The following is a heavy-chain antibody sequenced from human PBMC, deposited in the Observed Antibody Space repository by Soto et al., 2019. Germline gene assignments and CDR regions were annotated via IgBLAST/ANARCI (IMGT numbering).Heavy chain of an antibody. CDR2: INPSDGNR. D-gene: IGHD2-2*01. CDR1: GYSFSFYG. CDR3: ARDDDIVVSRWFDP. Sequence: ASVKVSCKASGYSFSFYGINWVRQAPGQGLEWMGWINPSDGNRNFAQKFEDRVTMTTATSTNTVFLELRSLKSDDTAIYYCARDDDIVVSRWFDPWGQGTLVTVSS. J-gene: IGHJ5*02. V-gene: IGHV1-18*01.